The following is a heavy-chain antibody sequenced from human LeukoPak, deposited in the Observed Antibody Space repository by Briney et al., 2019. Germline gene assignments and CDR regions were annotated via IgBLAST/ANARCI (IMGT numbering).Heavy chain of an antibody. CDR2: IYISGGT. V-gene: IGHV4-61*02. Sequence: SETLSLTCTVSGGSISSGNYYGTWIRQPAGMGLEWIGRIYISGGTDYNPSLKSRLTISINTSKNQFYLRLSSVTAADTAVYYCARVRRNSGYKYIDPWGQGTRVTVSS. CDR3: ARVRRNSGYKYIDP. D-gene: IGHD5-12*01. J-gene: IGHJ5*02. CDR1: GGSISSGNYY.